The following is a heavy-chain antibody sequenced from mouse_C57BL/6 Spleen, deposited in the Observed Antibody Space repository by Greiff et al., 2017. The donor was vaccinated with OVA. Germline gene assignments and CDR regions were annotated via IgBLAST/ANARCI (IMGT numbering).Heavy chain of an antibody. CDR3: ARFPYDYDGYYFDY. D-gene: IGHD2-4*01. Sequence: VQLQQSGPELVKPGASVKISCKASGYAFSSSWMNWVKQRPGKGLEWIGRIYPGDGDTNYTGKFKGKATLTSANSSSTAYLQLSSLAAEDFAVYLCARFPYDYDGYYFDYWGQGTTLTVSA. V-gene: IGHV1-82*01. CDR2: IYPGDGDT. CDR1: GYAFSSSW. J-gene: IGHJ2*01.